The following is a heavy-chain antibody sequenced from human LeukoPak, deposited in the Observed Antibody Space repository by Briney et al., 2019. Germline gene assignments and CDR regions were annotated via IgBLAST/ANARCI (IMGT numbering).Heavy chain of an antibody. CDR2: ISSSSSYI. Sequence: PGGSLRLSSAASGFTFSSYSMNWVRQAPGKGLEWVSSISSSSSYIYYADSVKGRFTISRDNAKNSLYLQMNSLRAEDTAVYYCARNPEQQLVHADYWGQGTLVTVSS. J-gene: IGHJ4*02. CDR1: GFTFSSYS. CDR3: ARNPEQQLVHADY. D-gene: IGHD6-13*01. V-gene: IGHV3-21*01.